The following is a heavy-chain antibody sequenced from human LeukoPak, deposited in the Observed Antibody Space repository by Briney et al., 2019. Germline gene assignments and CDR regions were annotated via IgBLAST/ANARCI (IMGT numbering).Heavy chain of an antibody. CDR1: GFTFSSYW. D-gene: IGHD1-14*01. CDR2: INPGGSSI. CDR3: ARSNQADDY. Sequence: GGSLGLSCAASGFTFSSYWMSWVRQVPGKGLVWVARINPGGSSITYADSVKGRFTISRDNAKNTLYLQMDSLRAEDTGVYYCARSNQADDYWGQGTLVTVSS. J-gene: IGHJ4*02. V-gene: IGHV3-74*01.